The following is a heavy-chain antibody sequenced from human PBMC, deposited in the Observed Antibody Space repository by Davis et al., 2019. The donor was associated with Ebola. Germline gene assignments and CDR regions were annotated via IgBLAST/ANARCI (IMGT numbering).Heavy chain of an antibody. J-gene: IGHJ5*02. D-gene: IGHD2-15*01. CDR1: GGSFRGYQ. CDR2: IYYSGST. CDR3: ARGGNRYCSGGSCSSNWFDP. Sequence: SETLSLTCAVYGGSFRGYQWSWIRQPPGKGLEWIGYIYYSGSTYYNPSLKSRVTISVDTSKNQFSLKLSSVTAADTAVYYCARGGNRYCSGGSCSSNWFDPWGQGTLVTVSS. V-gene: IGHV4-34*01.